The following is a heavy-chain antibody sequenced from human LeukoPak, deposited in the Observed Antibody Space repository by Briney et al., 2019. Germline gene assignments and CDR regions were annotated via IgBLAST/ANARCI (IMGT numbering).Heavy chain of an antibody. CDR1: GFTFSSYS. J-gene: IGHJ4*02. D-gene: IGHD1-7*01. V-gene: IGHV3-21*01. Sequence: GGSLRLSCAASGFTFSSYSMNWVRQAPGKGLEWVSSISSSNTYIYYADSVKGRFTISRDNAKNSLYLQMNSLRAEDTAVYYCARDRGGITGTTGFDYWGQGTLVTVSS. CDR3: ARDRGGITGTTGFDY. CDR2: ISSSNTYI.